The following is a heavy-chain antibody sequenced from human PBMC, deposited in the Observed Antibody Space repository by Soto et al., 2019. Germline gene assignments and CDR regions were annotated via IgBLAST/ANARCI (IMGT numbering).Heavy chain of an antibody. V-gene: IGHV4-59*01. J-gene: IGHJ5*02. Sequence: SETLSLTCTVSGGSISGYYWSWIRQPPGKGLEWIAYIFYTGSTNYNPSLKSRVTISVDTSKNQFSLKLSSVTAADTAVYYCARFRSAAGTGGTNWFDPWGQGTLVTVSS. CDR2: IFYTGST. CDR3: ARFRSAAGTGGTNWFDP. D-gene: IGHD6-13*01. CDR1: GGSISGYY.